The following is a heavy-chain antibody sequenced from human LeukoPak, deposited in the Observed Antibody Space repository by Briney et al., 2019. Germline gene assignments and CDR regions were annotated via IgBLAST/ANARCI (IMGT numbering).Heavy chain of an antibody. D-gene: IGHD3-10*01. CDR3: VNSGFDP. CDR1: GFTFSSYW. V-gene: IGHV3-30*02. Sequence: GGSPRLSCAASGFTFSSYWMSWVRQAPGKGLEWVAFIHYDGTNEYYADSVKGRFTISRDNFKNTLSLQMNGLRVGDTALYYCVNSGFDPWGQGTLVTVSS. CDR2: IHYDGTNE. J-gene: IGHJ5*02.